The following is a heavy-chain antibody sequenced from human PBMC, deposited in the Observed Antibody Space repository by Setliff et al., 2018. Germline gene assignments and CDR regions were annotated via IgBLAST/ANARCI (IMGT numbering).Heavy chain of an antibody. V-gene: IGHV4-39*01. J-gene: IGHJ4*02. CDR2: IYYRGDT. CDR3: ARTGTYRYFDY. Sequence: LSLTCTVSGASLSSGTYYWGWIRQPPGKGLEWIGRIYYRGDTYYNASLKSRVTISVDTAQNQFSLRLTSVTAADTAVYYCARTGTYRYFDYWGQGALVTVSS. CDR1: GASLSSGTYY. D-gene: IGHD1-1*01.